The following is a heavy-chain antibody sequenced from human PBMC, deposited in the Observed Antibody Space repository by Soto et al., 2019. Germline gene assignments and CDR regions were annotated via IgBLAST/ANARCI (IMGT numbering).Heavy chain of an antibody. Sequence: ASVKVSFKASGYTFPSYGISWVRQAPGQGLEWMGWISAYNGNTNYAQKLQGRVTMTTDTSTSTAYMELRSLRSDDTAVYYCARAKPTYYDFWSGYYYYYGMDVWGQGTTVTVSS. CDR3: ARAKPTYYDFWSGYYYYYGMDV. CDR2: ISAYNGNT. CDR1: GYTFPSYG. J-gene: IGHJ6*02. V-gene: IGHV1-18*04. D-gene: IGHD3-3*01.